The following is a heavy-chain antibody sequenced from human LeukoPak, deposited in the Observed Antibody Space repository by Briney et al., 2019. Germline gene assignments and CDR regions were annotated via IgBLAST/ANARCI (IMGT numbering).Heavy chain of an antibody. J-gene: IGHJ4*02. D-gene: IGHD2-8*01. CDR2: IKGDGSEQ. CDR1: GFTFKTYW. Sequence: GGSLRLSCAGSGFTFKTYWMDWVRQVPGEGLEWLANIKGDGSEQNYVDSVRGRFTISRDNAKNSLYLQMNSLRAEDTAIYYCAREGEWSRDSWGQGTLVIVSS. CDR3: AREGEWSRDS. V-gene: IGHV3-7*01.